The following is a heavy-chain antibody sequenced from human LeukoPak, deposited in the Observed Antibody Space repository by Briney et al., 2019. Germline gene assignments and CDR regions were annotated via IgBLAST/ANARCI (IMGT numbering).Heavy chain of an antibody. CDR2: IQSGST. D-gene: IGHD6-19*01. CDR3: ARDRGDTSGWPIIDY. V-gene: IGHV3-66*01. Sequence: PGGSLRLSCAASGFTVNNNHMSWVRQAPGKGLEWVSLIQSGSTHYADSVKGRFTNSRDNSKNTLYLQMNSLRAEDTAVYYCARDRGDTSGWPIIDYWGQGTLVTVSS. CDR1: GFTVNNNH. J-gene: IGHJ4*02.